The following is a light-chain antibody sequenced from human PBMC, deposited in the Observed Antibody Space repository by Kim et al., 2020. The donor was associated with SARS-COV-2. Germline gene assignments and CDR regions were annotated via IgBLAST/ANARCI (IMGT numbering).Light chain of an antibody. CDR3: SSWASTTSYV. Sequence: GQSITISCTGTRVDVGGYNYVSWYQQHPGKAPKLMIYDVHNRPTGVSDRFSGSKSGNTASLTISGLQAEDEADYYCSSWASTTSYVFGTGTKVTVL. CDR2: DVH. J-gene: IGLJ1*01. CDR1: RVDVGGYNY. V-gene: IGLV2-14*03.